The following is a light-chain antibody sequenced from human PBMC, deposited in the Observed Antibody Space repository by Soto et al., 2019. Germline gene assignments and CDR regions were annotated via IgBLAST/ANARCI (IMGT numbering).Light chain of an antibody. CDR1: QTVASNY. CDR2: GAS. V-gene: IGKV3-20*01. Sequence: ETVLTXSPGTLSLSXXXXXTLSCRASQTVASNYFAWYQQRPGQAPRLLMNGASTRATGVPDRFSGSGSGTDFTLTISRLEPEDFAVYYCQQYTNSRWTFGQGTKVDIK. CDR3: QQYTNSRWT. J-gene: IGKJ1*01.